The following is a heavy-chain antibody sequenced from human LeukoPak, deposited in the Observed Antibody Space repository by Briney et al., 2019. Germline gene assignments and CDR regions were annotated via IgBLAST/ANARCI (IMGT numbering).Heavy chain of an antibody. CDR1: GYTFTSYG. D-gene: IGHD3-16*01. Sequence: ASVKVSCKSSGYTFTSYGISWVRQAPGQGLEWMGWISAYNGNTNYSQKLQGRVTMTTDTSTSTDYMELRSLRSDDTAVYYCAKGDGDYNDYWGQRNLVTVSS. J-gene: IGHJ4*02. CDR2: ISAYNGNT. V-gene: IGHV1-18*04. CDR3: AKGDGDYNDY.